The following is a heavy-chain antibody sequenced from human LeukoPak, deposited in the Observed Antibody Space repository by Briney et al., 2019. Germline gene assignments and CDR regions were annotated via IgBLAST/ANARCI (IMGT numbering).Heavy chain of an antibody. D-gene: IGHD3-3*01. CDR1: GFTFSSYW. CDR2: IKQDGSEK. J-gene: IGHJ3*02. CDR3: AREPYDFWSGDISGAFDI. Sequence: PGGSLRLSCAASGFTFSSYWMTWVRQAPGKGLEWVANIKQDGSEKYCVDSVKGRFTISRDNAKNSLYLQMNSLRAEDTAVYYCAREPYDFWSGDISGAFDIWGQGTMVTVSS. V-gene: IGHV3-7*01.